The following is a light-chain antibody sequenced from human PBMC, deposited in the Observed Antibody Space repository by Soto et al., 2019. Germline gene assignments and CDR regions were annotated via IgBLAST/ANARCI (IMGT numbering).Light chain of an antibody. CDR1: SSDVGGYNY. Sequence: QSALTQPASVSGSPGQSITISCTGTSSDVGGYNYVSWYQQHPGKAPKLMIYEVSNRPSGVSNRFSGSKSGNTASLTISGLQAEDEADYYCSSYTSRSPPGVFGGGTKLTVL. V-gene: IGLV2-14*01. J-gene: IGLJ2*01. CDR3: SSYTSRSPPGV. CDR2: EVS.